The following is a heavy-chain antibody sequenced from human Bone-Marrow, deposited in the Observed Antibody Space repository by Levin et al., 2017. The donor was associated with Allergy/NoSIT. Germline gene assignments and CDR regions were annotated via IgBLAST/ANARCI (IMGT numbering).Heavy chain of an antibody. CDR2: ISSDGSNK. CDR1: GFTFSSCA. J-gene: IGHJ4*02. Sequence: AGGSLRLSCAASGFTFSSCAMHWVRQAPGKGLEWVAVISSDGSNKYYADSVKGRFTISRDDSKNTLYLQMNSLRGEDTAVYYCAKASGWLRFALDYWGQGTLVTVSS. D-gene: IGHD5-12*01. V-gene: IGHV3-30*18. CDR3: AKASGWLRFALDY.